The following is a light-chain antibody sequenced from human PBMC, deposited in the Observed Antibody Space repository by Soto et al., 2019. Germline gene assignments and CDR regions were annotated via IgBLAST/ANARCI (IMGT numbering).Light chain of an antibody. J-gene: IGKJ4*01. CDR1: QSLTNNY. Sequence: EIVLPQSPGTLSLSPGERATLSCRASQSLTNNYLAWYQQKPGQAPRLLIYAASSRATGITDRFSGSGSETDFTLTISRLEPEDFAGYYCQQYGSSLPVTFGGGTNVEIK. CDR2: AAS. CDR3: QQYGSSLPVT. V-gene: IGKV3-20*01.